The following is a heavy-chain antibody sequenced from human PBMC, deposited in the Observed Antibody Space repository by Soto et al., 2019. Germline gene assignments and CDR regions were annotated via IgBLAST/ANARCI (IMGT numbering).Heavy chain of an antibody. J-gene: IGHJ3*01. Sequence: QVQLQESGPGLVKPSQTLSLACSVSGAVVTSGENYWSWVRQPPGKGLEWLGYIYDSGVTSYTPALKSRVTLSLDRPNNQVSLKLRSVTAADTAVYFCVRDLAHGYTGNVCGHGTLVTVSS. V-gene: IGHV4-30-4*08. D-gene: IGHD5-18*01. CDR2: IYDSGVT. CDR3: VRDLAHGYTGNV. CDR1: GAVVTSGENY.